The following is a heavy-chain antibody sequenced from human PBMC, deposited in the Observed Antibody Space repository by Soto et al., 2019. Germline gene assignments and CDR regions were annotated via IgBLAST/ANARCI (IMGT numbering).Heavy chain of an antibody. Sequence: GGSLRLSCAASGFTFSTYAMSWVRQAPGKGLAWVSIISGSGNTYYADSVKGRFTISRDNSKNTLYLQMNSLRAEDTAVYYCGRLPPAGVGIAGKGYGLDVLGQGTTVTVSS. CDR2: ISGSGNT. J-gene: IGHJ6*02. CDR3: GRLPPAGVGIAGKGYGLDV. D-gene: IGHD6-13*01. V-gene: IGHV3-23*01. CDR1: GFTFSTYA.